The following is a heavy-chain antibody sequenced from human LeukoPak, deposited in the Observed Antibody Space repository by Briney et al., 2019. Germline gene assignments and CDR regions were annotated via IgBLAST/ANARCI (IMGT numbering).Heavy chain of an antibody. Sequence: PGGSLRLSCAASGFTFSSYGMHWVRQAPGKGLEWMAVISDDGSQTHYADSVKGRFTISRDNAKNSLYLQMNSLRDEDTAVYYCAGTDYDILTGYGIDYWGQGTLVTVSS. CDR2: ISDDGSQT. V-gene: IGHV3-33*05. D-gene: IGHD3-9*01. CDR3: AGTDYDILTGYGIDY. CDR1: GFTFSSYG. J-gene: IGHJ4*02.